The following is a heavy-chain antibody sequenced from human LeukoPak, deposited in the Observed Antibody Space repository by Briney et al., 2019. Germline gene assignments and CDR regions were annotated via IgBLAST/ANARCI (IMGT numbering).Heavy chain of an antibody. CDR1: GYTFTGYY. CDR3: ARGDDYNLLY. D-gene: IGHD5-24*01. J-gene: IGHJ4*02. Sequence: GASVKVSCKTSGYTFTGYYMDWVRHAPGQGLEWMGWINPNSGDTNYAQKFQGRVTMTRDTSISTVYMELSRLRSDDTAVYYCARGDDYNLLYWGQGTLVTVSS. V-gene: IGHV1-2*02. CDR2: INPNSGDT.